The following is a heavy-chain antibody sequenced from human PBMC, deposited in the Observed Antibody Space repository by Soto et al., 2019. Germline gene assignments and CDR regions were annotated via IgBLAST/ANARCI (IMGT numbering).Heavy chain of an antibody. CDR3: ARGPSGDKVDY. V-gene: IGHV4-30-4*01. CDR2: IYDGGTT. J-gene: IGHJ4*02. D-gene: IGHD1-1*01. CDR1: GGSIRSAAYC. Sequence: PSETLSLTCTVAGGSIRSAAYCWSWIRQSPDKGLEWIGHIYDGGTTYSSPSLKGRVTISADTSETQFSLKLNSVSAADTAVYYCARGPSGDKVDYWGQGIQVTVSS.